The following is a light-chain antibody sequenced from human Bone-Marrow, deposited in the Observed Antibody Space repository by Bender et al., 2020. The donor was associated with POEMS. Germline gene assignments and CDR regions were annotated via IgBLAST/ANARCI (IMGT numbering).Light chain of an antibody. CDR3: SSYVGINNLYV. CDR2: EVS. V-gene: IGLV2-8*01. Sequence: QSALTQPPSASGSPGQSVTISCTGTSSDVGDYTAVSWYQQHPGKAPKLIIYEVSERPSGVPDRFSGSKSGNTASLTVSGLQAEDEADYYCSSYVGINNLYVFGTGTTVTVL. CDR1: SSDVGDYTA. J-gene: IGLJ1*01.